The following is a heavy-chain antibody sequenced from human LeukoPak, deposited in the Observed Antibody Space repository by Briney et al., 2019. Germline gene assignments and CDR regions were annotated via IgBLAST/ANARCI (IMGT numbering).Heavy chain of an antibody. V-gene: IGHV3-48*04. J-gene: IGHJ4*02. CDR3: AKDRIPYGSGSPFGY. Sequence: GGSLRLSCAAFGFTFSRYSMYWVRQAPGKGLEWISYISSSSDSIYYADSMKGRFTISRDNAKNSLYLQMNSLRAEDSAVYYCAKDRIPYGSGSPFGYWGQGTLVTVSS. D-gene: IGHD3-10*01. CDR1: GFTFSRYS. CDR2: ISSSSDSI.